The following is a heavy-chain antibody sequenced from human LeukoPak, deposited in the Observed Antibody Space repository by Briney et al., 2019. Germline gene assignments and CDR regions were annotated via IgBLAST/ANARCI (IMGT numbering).Heavy chain of an antibody. CDR1: GFRFRSYA. CDR2: ISTSDGDI. J-gene: IGHJ3*02. V-gene: IGHV3-21*01. D-gene: IGHD6-19*01. Sequence: GGSLRLSCAGSGFRFRSYAMSWVRQAPGKGLEWVSGISTSDGDIYYADSVKGRFTISRDNAKNSLYLQMNSLRAEDTAVYYCARLGWLGTDDAFDIWGQGTMVTVSS. CDR3: ARLGWLGTDDAFDI.